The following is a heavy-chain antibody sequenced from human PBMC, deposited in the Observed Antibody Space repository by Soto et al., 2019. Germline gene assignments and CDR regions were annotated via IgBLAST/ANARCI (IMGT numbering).Heavy chain of an antibody. CDR2: ISYDGSNK. J-gene: IGHJ6*02. Sequence: QVQLVESGGGVVQPGRSLRLSCAASGFTFSSYGMHWVRQAPGKGLEWVAVISYDGSNKYYADSVKGRFTISRDNSKNTLYLQMNSGRGEDTAVYYCAKDQLRGVRGVITYYYGMDVWGQGTTVTVSS. D-gene: IGHD3-10*01. V-gene: IGHV3-30*18. CDR3: AKDQLRGVRGVITYYYGMDV. CDR1: GFTFSSYG.